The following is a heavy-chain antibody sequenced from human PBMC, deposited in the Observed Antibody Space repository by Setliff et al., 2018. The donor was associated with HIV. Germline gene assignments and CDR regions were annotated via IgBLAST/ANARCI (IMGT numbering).Heavy chain of an antibody. CDR2: ILSTGERT. J-gene: IGHJ4*02. CDR3: AKELAASGLGYFDS. D-gene: IGHD3-22*01. CDR1: GFTFSNYA. V-gene: IGHV3-23*01. Sequence: GGSLRLSCAASGFTFSNYAMSWVRQAPGEGLEWVSAILSTGERTFYADSVKGRFTISRDNSKNTLYLQMNRLRADDTAIYYCAKELAASGLGYFDSWGRGILVTVSS.